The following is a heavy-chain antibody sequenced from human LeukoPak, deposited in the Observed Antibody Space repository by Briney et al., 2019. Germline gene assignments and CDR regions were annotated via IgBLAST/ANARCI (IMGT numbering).Heavy chain of an antibody. CDR2: ISSGSYSH. CDR3: ARGKRTFDP. V-gene: IGHV3-11*01. Sequence: GGSLRLSCVVSGFALTGNYMSWLRQAAGKEPEWVAYISSGSYSHYYADSVRGRFTISRDNSKNSLYLEMSDLRVEDTALYYCARGKRTFDPWGQGTLVTVTP. CDR1: GFALTGNY. J-gene: IGHJ5*02.